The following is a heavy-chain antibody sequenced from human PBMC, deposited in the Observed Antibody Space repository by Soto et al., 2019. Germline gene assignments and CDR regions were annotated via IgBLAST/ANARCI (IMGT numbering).Heavy chain of an antibody. CDR1: GFTFSDHF. V-gene: IGHV3-11*01. CDR3: ARWRSYVGSRSFDL. J-gene: IGHJ5*02. CDR2: ISGGASSI. Sequence: QVQLVESGGGLVKPGGSLRLSCGASGFTFSDHFMSWIRQAPGKGLEWISYISGGASSINYADSVKCRFTISRDNAKNSLYLQMNSLRAEDTALYYCARWRSYVGSRSFDLWGQGTLVTVSS. D-gene: IGHD3-16*01.